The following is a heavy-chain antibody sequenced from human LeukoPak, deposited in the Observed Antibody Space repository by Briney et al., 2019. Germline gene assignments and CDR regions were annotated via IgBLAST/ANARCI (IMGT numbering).Heavy chain of an antibody. CDR1: GFTFSSYW. Sequence: GGSLRLSCAASGFTFSSYWMNWARQAPGKGLEWVASINHNGNVNYYVDSVKGRITISRDNARNSLYLQMSNLRAEDTAVYFCARGGGLDVWGQGATVTVSS. V-gene: IGHV3-7*03. D-gene: IGHD3-16*01. CDR3: ARGGGLDV. J-gene: IGHJ6*02. CDR2: INHNGNVN.